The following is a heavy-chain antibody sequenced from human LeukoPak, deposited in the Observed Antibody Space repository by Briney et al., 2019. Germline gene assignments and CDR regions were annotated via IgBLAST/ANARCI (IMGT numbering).Heavy chain of an antibody. D-gene: IGHD6-13*01. CDR2: IRYDGSNK. Sequence: GGSLRLSCAASGFTFSSYGMHWVRQAPGKGLEWVAFIRYDGSNKYCADSVKGRFTISRDNSKNTLYLQMNSLRAEDTAVYYCALGIAAAGSRDYWGQGTLVTVSS. CDR3: ALGIAAAGSRDY. CDR1: GFTFSSYG. V-gene: IGHV3-30*02. J-gene: IGHJ4*02.